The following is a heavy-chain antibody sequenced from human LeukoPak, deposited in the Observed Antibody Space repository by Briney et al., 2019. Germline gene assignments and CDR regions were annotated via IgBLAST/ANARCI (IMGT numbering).Heavy chain of an antibody. D-gene: IGHD6-19*01. CDR1: GFTINTFT. J-gene: IGHJ4*02. CDR2: IRGAEGGT. Sequence: GGSLRLSCAASGFTINTFTMNWVRQAPGKGLEWVSTIRGAEGGTYYADSVKGRFTISRDNFENTLYLQMNYLREEDTALYYCAKAFSSGWSPFDYWGQGALLTVSS. CDR3: AKAFSSGWSPFDY. V-gene: IGHV3-23*01.